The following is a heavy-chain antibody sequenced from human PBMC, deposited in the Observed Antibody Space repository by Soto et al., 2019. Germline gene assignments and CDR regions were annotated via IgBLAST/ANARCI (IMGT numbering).Heavy chain of an antibody. D-gene: IGHD2-21*02. J-gene: IGHJ4*02. CDR2: ILGSGTHT. CDR3: ARDPTAGDY. V-gene: IGHV3-21*01. CDR1: GFTFSSFT. Sequence: EVQLVESGGGLVKPGGSLRLSCAASGFTFSSFTMNWVRQAPGKGLEWVSSILGSGTHTFYTDSVNGRFTISRDNAKNSLYLQMSDMRAEDTAVYYCARDPTAGDYWGQGTLVTVSS.